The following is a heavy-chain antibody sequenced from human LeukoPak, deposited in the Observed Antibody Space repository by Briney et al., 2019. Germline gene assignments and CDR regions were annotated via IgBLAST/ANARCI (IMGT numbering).Heavy chain of an antibody. D-gene: IGHD2-2*01. V-gene: IGHV4-39*02. J-gene: IGHJ4*02. Sequence: SETLSLTCTVSGVSVSKSNFYWGWIRRPPGKGPEFIGSMHYSGSTYYNPSLKSRVAVFVDTSKNQFSLNLRFVTDADTAVYYCARGVYCSSTSCYWDWGQGTLVTVSS. CDR2: MHYSGST. CDR1: GVSVSKSNFY. CDR3: ARGVYCSSTSCYWD.